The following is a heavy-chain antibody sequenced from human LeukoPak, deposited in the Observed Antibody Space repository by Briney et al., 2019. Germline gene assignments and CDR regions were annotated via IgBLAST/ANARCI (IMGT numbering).Heavy chain of an antibody. CDR2: IYPGDSDT. J-gene: IGHJ4*02. V-gene: IGHV5-51*01. Sequence: GESLEISCKGSGYIFTSYWIGWVRQMPGKGLEWMGIIYPGDSDTRYSPSFQGQVTISADKSISTAYLQWSSLKASDTAMYYCARPADGYKGEYYFDYWGQGTLVTVSS. CDR3: ARPADGYKGEYYFDY. D-gene: IGHD5-24*01. CDR1: GYIFTSYW.